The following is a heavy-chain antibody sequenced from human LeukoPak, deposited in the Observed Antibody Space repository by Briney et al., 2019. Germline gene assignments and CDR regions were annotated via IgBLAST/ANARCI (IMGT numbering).Heavy chain of an antibody. CDR3: ARGPATGDFDY. J-gene: IGHJ4*02. D-gene: IGHD7-27*01. Sequence: ASVKVPCKASGYTFTVYYLHWMRQAPGQGLEWMGWINPNSGGTAYAQNLQGRVTVTRDTSISTVYMELSRLRSDDTAVYYCARGPATGDFDYWGQGTLVTVSS. CDR2: INPNSGGT. CDR1: GYTFTVYY. V-gene: IGHV1-2*02.